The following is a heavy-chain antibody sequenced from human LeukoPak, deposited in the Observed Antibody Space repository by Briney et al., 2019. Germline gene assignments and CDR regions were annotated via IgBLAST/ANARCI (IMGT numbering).Heavy chain of an antibody. D-gene: IGHD6-13*01. Sequence: PSGTLSLTCAVSGGSISSSNWWSWVRQPPGKGLEWIGEIYHSGSTNYNPSLKSRVTISVDKSKNQFSLKLSSVTAADTAVYYCARELGIAAAGISLGYWGQGTLVTVSS. J-gene: IGHJ4*02. V-gene: IGHV4-4*02. CDR3: ARELGIAAAGISLGY. CDR2: IYHSGST. CDR1: GGSISSSNW.